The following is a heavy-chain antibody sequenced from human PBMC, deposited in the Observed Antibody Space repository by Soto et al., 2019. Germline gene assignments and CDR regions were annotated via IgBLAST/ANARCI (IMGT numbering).Heavy chain of an antibody. CDR3: ARTSARALRAYFES. J-gene: IGHJ4*02. V-gene: IGHV1-46*01. CDR2: INPSGGST. Sequence: ASVKVSCKASGYTFTSYWMHCVRQAPGQGLEWLGVINPSGGSTTYAEKFQGRVSMTRDTSTSTVYMELSSLRSDDTAVYYCARTSARALRAYFESWGQGTLVTVSS. CDR1: GYTFTSYW.